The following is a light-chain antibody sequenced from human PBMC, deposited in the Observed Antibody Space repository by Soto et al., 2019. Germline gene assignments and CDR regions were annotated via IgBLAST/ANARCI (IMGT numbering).Light chain of an antibody. J-gene: IGLJ2*01. CDR3: TSFTSSSTLV. CDR2: EVS. CDR1: STDVGGYNY. Sequence: QCVLAQPSSVSGSPGQSITISCTGTSTDVGGYNYVSWYQQYPGKAPKLMIYEVSNRPSWVSNRFSGSKSGNTASLVISGLQAEDEADYYCTSFTSSSTLVIGGGTK. V-gene: IGLV2-14*01.